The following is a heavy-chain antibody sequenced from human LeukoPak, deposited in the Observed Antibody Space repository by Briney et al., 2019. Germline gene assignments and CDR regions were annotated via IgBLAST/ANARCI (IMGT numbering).Heavy chain of an antibody. V-gene: IGHV1-18*01. J-gene: IGHJ3*02. CDR3: AGGIYDFWSGYYSSDAFDI. CDR2: ISAYNGNT. Sequence: ASVKVSCKASGYTFTSYGISWVRQAPGQGFEWMGWISAYNGNTNYAQKLQGRVTMTTDTSTSTAYMGLRSLRSDDTAVYYCAGGIYDFWSGYYSSDAFDIWGQGTMVTVSS. D-gene: IGHD3-3*01. CDR1: GYTFTSYG.